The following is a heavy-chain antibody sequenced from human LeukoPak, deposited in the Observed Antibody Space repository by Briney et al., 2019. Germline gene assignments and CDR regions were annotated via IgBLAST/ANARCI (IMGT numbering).Heavy chain of an antibody. D-gene: IGHD3-3*01. Sequence: GGSLRLSCAASGFTFSSYAMSWVRQAPGKGLEWVSAISGSGGSTYYADSVKGRFTISRDNSKNKLYLQMNSLRAEDTAVYYCAKAPRDYDFWSGYDYYYYMDVWGKGTTVTVSS. V-gene: IGHV3-23*01. J-gene: IGHJ6*03. CDR2: ISGSGGST. CDR1: GFTFSSYA. CDR3: AKAPRDYDFWSGYDYYYYMDV.